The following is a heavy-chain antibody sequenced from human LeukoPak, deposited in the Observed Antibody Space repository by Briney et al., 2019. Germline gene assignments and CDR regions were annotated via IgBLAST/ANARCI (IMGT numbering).Heavy chain of an antibody. J-gene: IGHJ4*02. CDR3: ARGSITTNDYFDY. Sequence: GGSLRLSCAASGFTVSSNCMSWVRQAPGKGLEWVSVIYSGGSTYYADSVKGRFTISRDNSKNTLYLQMNSLRAEDTAVYYCARGSITTNDYFDYWGQGTLVTVSS. V-gene: IGHV3-53*01. CDR2: IYSGGST. CDR1: GFTVSSNC. D-gene: IGHD4-11*01.